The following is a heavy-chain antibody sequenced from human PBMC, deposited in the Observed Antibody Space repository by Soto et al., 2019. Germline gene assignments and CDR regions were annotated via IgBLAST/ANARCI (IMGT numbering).Heavy chain of an antibody. CDR2: IYYSGST. CDR1: GGSISSSSYY. Sequence: QLQLQESGPGLVKPSETLSLTCTVSGGSISSSSYYWGWIRQPPGKGLEWIGSIYYSGSTYYNPSLKSRVTISVDTSKNQFSLKLSSVTAADTAVYYCARPVIAAAGTGWFDPWGQGTLVTVSS. V-gene: IGHV4-39*01. J-gene: IGHJ5*02. D-gene: IGHD6-13*01. CDR3: ARPVIAAAGTGWFDP.